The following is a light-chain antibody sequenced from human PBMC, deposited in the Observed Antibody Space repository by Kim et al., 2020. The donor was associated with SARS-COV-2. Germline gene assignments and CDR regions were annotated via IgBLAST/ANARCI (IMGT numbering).Light chain of an antibody. CDR2: GAS. CDR3: QQYGSSRT. J-gene: IGKJ1*01. V-gene: IGKV3-20*01. Sequence: LSPGERATLTCRASQSVSSSYLAWYQQKPGQAPRLLIYGASSRATGIPDRFSGSGSGTDFTLTISRLEPEDFAVYYCQQYGSSRTFGQGTKVDIK. CDR1: QSVSSSY.